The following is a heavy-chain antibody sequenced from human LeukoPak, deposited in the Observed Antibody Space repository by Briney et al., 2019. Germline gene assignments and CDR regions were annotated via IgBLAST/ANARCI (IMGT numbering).Heavy chain of an antibody. CDR1: GYTFTSYG. J-gene: IGHJ6*02. Sequence: AASVKVSCKASGYTFTSYGISWVRQAPGQGLEWMGWISAYNGNTNYAQKLQGRVTMTTDTSTSTAYMELRSLRSDDTAVYYCARAPAWIQLWDYYYYYGMDVWGQGTTVTVSS. V-gene: IGHV1-18*01. CDR2: ISAYNGNT. CDR3: ARAPAWIQLWDYYYYYGMDV. D-gene: IGHD5-18*01.